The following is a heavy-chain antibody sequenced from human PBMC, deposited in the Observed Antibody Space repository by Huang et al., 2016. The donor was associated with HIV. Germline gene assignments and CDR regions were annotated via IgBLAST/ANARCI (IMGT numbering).Heavy chain of an antibody. J-gene: IGHJ3*02. V-gene: IGHV4-34*02. CDR3: ARMFKYDSGGYWGNDAFDI. CDR2: IRDSGST. D-gene: IGHD3-22*01. CDR1: GGSFSGHY. Sequence: QVQLQQWGAELLKPSETLSLTCAVSGGSFSGHYGTWFRQPPGRGLEWIGEIRDSGSTTYNPSLKSRVTISGDTSQSQFSLKLNSVTAADTAIYYCARMFKYDSGGYWGNDAFDIWGQGTMVTVSS.